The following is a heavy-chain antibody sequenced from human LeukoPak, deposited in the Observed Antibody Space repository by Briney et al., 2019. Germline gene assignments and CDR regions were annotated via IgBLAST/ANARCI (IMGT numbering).Heavy chain of an antibody. CDR1: GYTFTSHD. CDR2: MNPNSGNT. V-gene: IGHV1-8*03. Sequence: ASVKVSCKASGYTFTSHDINWVRQATGQGREWMGWMNPNSGNTGYAQKFQGRVTITRNTSISTAYMELSSLRSEDTAVYYCARSGITMVRGVNGNNWFDPWGQGTLVTVSS. CDR3: ARSGITMVRGVNGNNWFDP. J-gene: IGHJ5*02. D-gene: IGHD3-10*01.